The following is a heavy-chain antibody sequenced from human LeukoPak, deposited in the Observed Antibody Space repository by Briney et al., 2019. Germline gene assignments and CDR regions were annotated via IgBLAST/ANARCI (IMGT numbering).Heavy chain of an antibody. V-gene: IGHV3-48*04. CDR3: ARDNNWGFDV. CDR1: GFVFSDYS. Sequence: PGGSLRLSCAASGFVFSDYSMNWVRQAPGKGREWVSNIRGSGSGSGSGMYYADSVKGRFTISRDNAKNSLYLQMSSLRAEDTAFYYCARDNNWGFDVWGQGALVTVSS. CDR2: IRGSGSGSGSGM. D-gene: IGHD7-27*01. J-gene: IGHJ4*02.